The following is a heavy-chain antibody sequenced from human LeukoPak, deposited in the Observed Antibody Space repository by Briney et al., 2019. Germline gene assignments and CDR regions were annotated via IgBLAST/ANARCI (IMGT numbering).Heavy chain of an antibody. CDR2: IVVGSGNT. V-gene: IGHV1-58*02. D-gene: IGHD3-16*02. Sequence: SVKVSCTASGYTFIGHYMHWVRQARGQRLEWIGWIVVGSGNTNYAQKFQERVTITRDMSTSTAYMELSSLRSEDTAVYYCAADGRATYDYVWGSYPNYYYYYGMDVWGQGTTVTVSS. CDR1: GYTFIGHY. CDR3: AADGRATYDYVWGSYPNYYYYYGMDV. J-gene: IGHJ6*02.